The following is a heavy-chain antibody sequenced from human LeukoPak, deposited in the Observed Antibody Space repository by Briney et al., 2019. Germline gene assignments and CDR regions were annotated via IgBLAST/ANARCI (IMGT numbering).Heavy chain of an antibody. Sequence: GGSLRLSCAASEFTFSSYSMNWVRQAPGKGLGWVSYISSSSSTIYYADSVKGRFSISRDNAKNSLYLQMNSLRAEDTAVYYCARGGSYYNEAFDIWGQGTMVTVSS. V-gene: IGHV3-48*01. D-gene: IGHD1-26*01. CDR1: EFTFSSYS. J-gene: IGHJ3*02. CDR2: ISSSSSTI. CDR3: ARGGSYYNEAFDI.